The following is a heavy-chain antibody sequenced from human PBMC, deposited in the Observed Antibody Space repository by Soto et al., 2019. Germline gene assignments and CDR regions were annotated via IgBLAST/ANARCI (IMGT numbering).Heavy chain of an antibody. Sequence: ASVKVSCKASGYTFTGYYIHWVRQAPGQGLEWMGWINPNSGRAEYAQQFQGRVTMTTDTSISTAYMDFDSLTSDETAVYYCARGEDSSRHFFYFDYWGLGTLVTVSS. D-gene: IGHD6-13*01. J-gene: IGHJ4*02. CDR1: GYTFTGYY. CDR2: INPNSGRA. CDR3: ARGEDSSRHFFYFDY. V-gene: IGHV1-2*02.